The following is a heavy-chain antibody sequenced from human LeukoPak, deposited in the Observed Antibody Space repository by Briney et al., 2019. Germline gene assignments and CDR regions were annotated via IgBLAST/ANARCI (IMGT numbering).Heavy chain of an antibody. Sequence: GGSLRLSCAASGFAFSSYSMNWVRQAPGKGLEWVSSISSSSSYIYYADSVKGRFTISRDNAKNSLYLQMNSLRAEDTAVYYCARGGTSGYYFWYFDYWAREPWSPSPQ. J-gene: IGHJ4*02. V-gene: IGHV3-21*01. CDR1: GFAFSSYS. CDR3: ARGGTSGYYFWYFDY. CDR2: ISSSSSYI. D-gene: IGHD3-22*01.